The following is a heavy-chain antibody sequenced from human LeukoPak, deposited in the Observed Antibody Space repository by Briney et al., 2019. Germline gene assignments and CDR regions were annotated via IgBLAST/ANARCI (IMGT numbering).Heavy chain of an antibody. V-gene: IGHV3-66*01. CDR3: ARGMTTVTPYYFDY. CDR1: GFTVSSNY. CDR2: IYSGGST. J-gene: IGHJ4*02. Sequence: PGGSLRLSCAASGFTVSSNYMSWVRQAPGKGLEWVSIIYSGGSTYYVDSVKGRFTISRDNSKNTLYLQMNSLRAEDTAVYYCARGMTTVTPYYFDYWGQGTLVTVSS. D-gene: IGHD4-17*01.